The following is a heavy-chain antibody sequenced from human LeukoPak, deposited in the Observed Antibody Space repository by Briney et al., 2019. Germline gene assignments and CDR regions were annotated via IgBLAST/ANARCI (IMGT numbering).Heavy chain of an antibody. CDR3: ARSSSGWLSFDY. Sequence: PSETLSLTCTVSGASIKTYYWTWIRQPAGKGLEWIGRIYTGGSTSYNASLKSRVTMSVDTSKNQFSLRLTSETAADTAVYYCARSSSGWLSFDYWGQGTLVTVSS. CDR2: IYTGGST. V-gene: IGHV4-4*07. D-gene: IGHD6-19*01. J-gene: IGHJ4*02. CDR1: GASIKTYY.